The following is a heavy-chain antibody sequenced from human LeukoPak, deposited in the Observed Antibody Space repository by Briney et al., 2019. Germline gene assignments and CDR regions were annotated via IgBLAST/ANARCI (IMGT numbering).Heavy chain of an antibody. CDR1: GFTFSSYA. Sequence: PGGSLRLSCAASGFTFSSYAMRWVRQAPGKGLEWVAVISYDGSNKYYADSVKGRFTISRDNSKNTLYLQMNSLRAEDTAVYYCARDPLLRYFDWPYRLDAFDIWGQGTMVTVSS. D-gene: IGHD3-9*01. J-gene: IGHJ3*02. V-gene: IGHV3-30-3*01. CDR3: ARDPLLRYFDWPYRLDAFDI. CDR2: ISYDGSNK.